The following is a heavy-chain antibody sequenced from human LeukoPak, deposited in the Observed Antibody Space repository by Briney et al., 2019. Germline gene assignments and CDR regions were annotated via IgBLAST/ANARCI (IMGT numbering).Heavy chain of an antibody. CDR1: GGSISTYF. J-gene: IGHJ4*02. D-gene: IGHD3-22*01. CDR3: ARHKSSGSYPLDY. V-gene: IGHV4-59*08. Sequence: PSETLSLTCTVSGGSISTYFWSWIRQPPGKGLEWIGHIYFSGSTNYNPSLKSRVTISVDTSKNQFSLKLSSVTAADAAGYYCARHKSSGSYPLDYWGQGILVTVSS. CDR2: IYFSGST.